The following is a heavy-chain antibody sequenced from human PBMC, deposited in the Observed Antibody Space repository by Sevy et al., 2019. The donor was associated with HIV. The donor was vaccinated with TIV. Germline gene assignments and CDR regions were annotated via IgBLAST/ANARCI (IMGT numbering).Heavy chain of an antibody. CDR2: MSYNGNKK. Sequence: GGSLRLSCAASGFTFNRSPMHWVRQAPGKGLEWVAVMSYNGNKKYNGDSVKGRFTISRDDSKTTPYLQMNSLRPEDTAVYYCAREGVRFEGVIVSYGMDVWGQGTTVTVSS. CDR1: GFTFNRSP. CDR3: AREGVRFEGVIVSYGMDV. J-gene: IGHJ6*02. V-gene: IGHV3-30*04. D-gene: IGHD3-16*01.